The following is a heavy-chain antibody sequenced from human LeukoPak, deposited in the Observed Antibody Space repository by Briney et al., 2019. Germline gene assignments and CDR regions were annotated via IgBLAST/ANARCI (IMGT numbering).Heavy chain of an antibody. V-gene: IGHV4-34*01. CDR3: ARTMSGAFDI. CDR1: GGSFSGYD. D-gene: IGHD3-3*01. J-gene: IGHJ3*02. Sequence: KTSETLSLTCAVYGGSFSGYDWSWIRQPPGKGLEWIGEINHSGSTNYNPSLKSRVTISVDTSKNQFSLKLSSVTAADTAVYYCARTMSGAFDIWGQGTMVTVSS. CDR2: INHSGST.